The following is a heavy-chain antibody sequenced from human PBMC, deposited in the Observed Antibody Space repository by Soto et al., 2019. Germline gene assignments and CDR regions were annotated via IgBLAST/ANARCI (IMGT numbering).Heavy chain of an antibody. D-gene: IGHD5-12*01. Sequence: GGSLRLSCAASGFTCSIYAMTWVRQAPGKGLEWVSAISGSGADTYYADSVKGRFTISRDNSEYMLYLQMNSLRAEDTALYYCAMYLCGGGYCHDAFDIWGQGTIVTVSS. CDR3: AMYLCGGGYCHDAFDI. CDR1: GFTCSIYA. V-gene: IGHV3-23*01. CDR2: ISGSGADT. J-gene: IGHJ3*02.